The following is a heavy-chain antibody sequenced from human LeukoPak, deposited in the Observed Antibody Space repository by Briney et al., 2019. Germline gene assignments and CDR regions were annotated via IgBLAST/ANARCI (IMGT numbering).Heavy chain of an antibody. J-gene: IGHJ6*03. Sequence: PGGSLRLSCAASGFTFSSYAMSWVRQAPGKGLEWVSAISGSGGSTYYADSVKGRFTISRDNSKNTLYLRMNSLRAEDTAVYYCATMRGYSNGAYYYYYYMDVWGKGTTVTVSS. CDR2: ISGSGGST. V-gene: IGHV3-23*01. D-gene: IGHD4-11*01. CDR1: GFTFSSYA. CDR3: ATMRGYSNGAYYYYYYMDV.